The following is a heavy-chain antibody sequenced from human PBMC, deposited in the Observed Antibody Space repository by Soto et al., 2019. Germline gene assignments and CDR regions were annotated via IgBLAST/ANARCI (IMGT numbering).Heavy chain of an antibody. CDR1: GFTFSSYG. CDR2: ISYDGSNK. Sequence: GGSLRLSCAASGFTFSSYGMHWVRQAPGKGLEWVAVISYDGSNKYYADSVKGRFTISRDNSKNTLYLQMNSLRAEDTAVYYCAKDGYSYEFAYWGQGTLVTVSS. D-gene: IGHD5-18*01. J-gene: IGHJ4*02. V-gene: IGHV3-30*18. CDR3: AKDGYSYEFAY.